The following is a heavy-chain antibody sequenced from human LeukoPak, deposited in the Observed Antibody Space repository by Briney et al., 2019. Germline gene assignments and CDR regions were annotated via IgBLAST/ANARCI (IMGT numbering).Heavy chain of an antibody. Sequence: GGSLRLSCAASGFTFSSYSMNWVRQAPGKGLEWVSAISSSGSYIYYADSVKGRFTISRDNAKNSLYLQMNSLRAEDTAVYYCQRPGNYDILTGYYTPAWERYGMDVWRQGPTVTVPS. D-gene: IGHD3-9*01. V-gene: IGHV3-21*01. CDR3: QRPGNYDILTGYYTPAWERYGMDV. CDR1: GFTFSSYS. CDR2: ISSSGSYI. J-gene: IGHJ6*02.